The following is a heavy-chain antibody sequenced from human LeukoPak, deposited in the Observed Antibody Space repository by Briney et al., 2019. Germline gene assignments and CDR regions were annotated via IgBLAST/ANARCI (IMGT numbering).Heavy chain of an antibody. CDR2: IKSKTDGGTT. CDR3: TTDTIVGATTVSDY. CDR1: GFTFSNAW. D-gene: IGHD1-26*01. V-gene: IGHV3-15*01. J-gene: IGHJ4*02. Sequence: PGGSLRLSCAASGFTFSNAWMSWVRQAPGKGLEWVGRIKSKTDGGTTDYAAPVKGRFTISRDDSKNTLYLQMNSLKTEDTAVYYCTTDTIVGATTVSDYWGQGTLVTVSS.